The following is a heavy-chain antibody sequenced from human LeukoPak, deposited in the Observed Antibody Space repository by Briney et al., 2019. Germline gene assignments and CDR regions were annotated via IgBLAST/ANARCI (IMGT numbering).Heavy chain of an antibody. Sequence: PGGSLRLSCAASGFTFSNAWTSWVRQAPGKGLEWVGRIKSKTDGGTTDYAAPVKGRFTISRDDSKNTLYLQMNSLKTEDTAAYYCTTDFIDVVVPAANTDYWGQGTLVTVSS. CDR1: GFTFSNAW. CDR2: IKSKTDGGTT. V-gene: IGHV3-15*01. J-gene: IGHJ4*02. CDR3: TTDFIDVVVPAANTDY. D-gene: IGHD2-2*01.